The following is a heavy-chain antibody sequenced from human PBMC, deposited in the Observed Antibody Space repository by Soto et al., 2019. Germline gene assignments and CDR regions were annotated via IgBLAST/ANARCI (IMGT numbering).Heavy chain of an antibody. CDR1: GYTFTSYG. CDR2: ISAYNGNT. CDR3: ARTTYCSGGSCYSKKFDP. J-gene: IGHJ5*02. Sequence: EASVKVSCKASGYTFTSYGISWVRQAPGQGLEWMGWISAYNGNTNYAQKLQGRVTMTTDTSTSTAYMELRSLRSDDTAVYYCARTTYCSGGSCYSKKFDPWGQGTLVTVSS. V-gene: IGHV1-18*04. D-gene: IGHD2-15*01.